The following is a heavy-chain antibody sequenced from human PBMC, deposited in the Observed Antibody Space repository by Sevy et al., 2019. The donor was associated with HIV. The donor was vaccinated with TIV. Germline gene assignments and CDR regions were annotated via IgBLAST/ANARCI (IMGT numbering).Heavy chain of an antibody. CDR2: LSFGCGRI. CDR1: GFTFSKYS. V-gene: IGHV3-23*01. J-gene: IGHJ4*02. Sequence: GGSLRLSCAASGFTFSKYSMSWVRQAPGKGLEWVSTLSFGCGRINYADSVKGRFTISRDDSKNTLYLQMNSLRADDTAVYYCAREGCNKPHDYWGQGTLVTVSS. CDR3: AREGCNKPHDY.